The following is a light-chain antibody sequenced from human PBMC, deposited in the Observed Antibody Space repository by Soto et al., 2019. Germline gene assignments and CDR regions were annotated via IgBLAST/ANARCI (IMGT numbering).Light chain of an antibody. CDR1: SSDVGGSNY. J-gene: IGLJ1*01. CDR2: DVS. Sequence: QSVLTQPASVSGSPGQSIAISCTGTSSDVGGSNYVSWYQQHPGKAPRLMIYDVSTLSPGVSDHFSGSKSGNTASLTISGLQAEDEADYYCSAYRGSTSPYVFGTGTKVTVL. V-gene: IGLV2-14*01. CDR3: SAYRGSTSPYV.